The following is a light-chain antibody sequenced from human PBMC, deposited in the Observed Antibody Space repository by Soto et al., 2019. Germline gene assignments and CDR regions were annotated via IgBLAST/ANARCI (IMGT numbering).Light chain of an antibody. CDR1: SSDVGGYNY. CDR2: EVS. CDR3: SSYASSGTLVV. V-gene: IGLV2-14*01. J-gene: IGLJ2*01. Sequence: QSALTQPASVSGSPGQSITISCTGTSSDVGGYNYVSWYQQYPGKAPKLMIYEVSNRPSGVSNRFSGSKSGNTASLTISGLQAEDEADYYCSSYASSGTLVVFGGGTMVTVL.